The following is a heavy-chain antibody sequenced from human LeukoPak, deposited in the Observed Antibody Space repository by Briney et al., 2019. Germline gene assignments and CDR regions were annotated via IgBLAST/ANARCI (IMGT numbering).Heavy chain of an antibody. CDR2: IKQDGSEK. CDR1: GFTFSSYW. D-gene: IGHD3-10*01. J-gene: IGHJ4*02. V-gene: IGHV3-7*03. Sequence: GGSLRLSCAASGFTFSSYWMSWVRQAPGKGLERVANIKQDGSEKYYVDSVKGRFTISRDNAKNSLYLQMNSLRAEDTAVYYCARKAMVRGVIIWSLDYWGQGTLVTVFS. CDR3: ARKAMVRGVIIWSLDY.